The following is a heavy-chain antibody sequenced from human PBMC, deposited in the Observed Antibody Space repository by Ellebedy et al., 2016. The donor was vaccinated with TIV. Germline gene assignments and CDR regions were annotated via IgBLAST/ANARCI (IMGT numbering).Heavy chain of an antibody. D-gene: IGHD3-22*01. CDR2: ISYHGSNK. V-gene: IGHV3-30*18. CDR3: AQDPRSNYYDSSGGPFDY. Sequence: GGSLRLXCAASGFTFSTYGMHWVRQAPGKGLEWVAVISYHGSNKYYADSVKGRFTISRDNSKNTLYLEMNSLRAEDTDVYYCAQDPRSNYYDSSGGPFDYWGQGTLVTVSS. CDR1: GFTFSTYG. J-gene: IGHJ4*02.